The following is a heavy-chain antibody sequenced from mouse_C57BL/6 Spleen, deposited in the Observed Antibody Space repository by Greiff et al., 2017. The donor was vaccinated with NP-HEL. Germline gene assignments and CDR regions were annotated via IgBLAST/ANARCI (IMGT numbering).Heavy chain of an antibody. CDR1: GYTFTSYW. CDR3: ARGITTGGRYFDV. D-gene: IGHD1-1*01. Sequence: VQLQQSGAELAKPGASVKLSCKASGYTFTSYWMHWVNQRPGQGLEWIGYINPSSGYTKYNQKFKDKATLTADKSSSTAYMQLRSLTYEDSAVYDCARGITTGGRYFDVWGTGTTVTVSS. CDR2: INPSSGYT. V-gene: IGHV1-7*01. J-gene: IGHJ1*03.